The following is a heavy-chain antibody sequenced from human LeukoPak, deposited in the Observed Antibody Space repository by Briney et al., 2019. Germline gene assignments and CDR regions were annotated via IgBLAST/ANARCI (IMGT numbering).Heavy chain of an antibody. CDR1: GFTFSSYS. CDR2: IKQDGSEK. J-gene: IGHJ4*02. CDR3: ARDTYYPYFDY. V-gene: IGHV3-7*01. D-gene: IGHD1-26*01. Sequence: GGSLRLSCAASGFTFSSYSMNWVRQAPGKGLEWVANIKQDGSEKYYVDSVKGRFTISRDNAKNSLYLQMNSLRAEDTAVYYCARDTYYPYFDYWGQGTLVTVSS.